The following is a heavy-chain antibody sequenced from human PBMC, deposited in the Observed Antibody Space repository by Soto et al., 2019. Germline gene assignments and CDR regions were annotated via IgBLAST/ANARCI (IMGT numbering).Heavy chain of an antibody. CDR1: GFTFRSYA. Sequence: GGSLRLSCSASGFTFRSYAMHWVRQAPGKGLEYVSAISSNGGSTYYADSVKGRFTISRDNSKNTLYLQMSSLRAEDTAVYYCVKDEVSVGLLRFLEWHLYGMDVWGQGTTVTVSS. J-gene: IGHJ6*02. CDR3: VKDEVSVGLLRFLEWHLYGMDV. CDR2: ISSNGGST. D-gene: IGHD3-3*01. V-gene: IGHV3-64D*06.